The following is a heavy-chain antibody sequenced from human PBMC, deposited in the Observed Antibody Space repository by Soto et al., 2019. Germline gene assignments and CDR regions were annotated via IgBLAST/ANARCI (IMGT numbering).Heavy chain of an antibody. Sequence: GGSLRLSCAASGFTFSSYSMNWVRQAPGKGLEWVSYISSSSSTIYYADSVKGRFTISRDNAKNSLYLQMNSLRDEDTAVYYCARDQYYDFWSGYYSGGYYGMDVSGQATTVTVSS. CDR1: GFTFSSYS. J-gene: IGHJ6*02. D-gene: IGHD3-3*01. CDR2: ISSSSSTI. V-gene: IGHV3-48*02. CDR3: ARDQYYDFWSGYYSGGYYGMDV.